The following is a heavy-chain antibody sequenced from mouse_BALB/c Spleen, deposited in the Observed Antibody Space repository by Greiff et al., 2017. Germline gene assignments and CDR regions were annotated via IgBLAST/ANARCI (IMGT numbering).Heavy chain of an antibody. V-gene: IGHV3-2*02. J-gene: IGHJ4*01. CDR2: ISYSGST. CDR3: ASGWYLYYYAMDY. Sequence: EVKVEESGPGLVKPSQSLSLTCTVTGYSITSDYAWNWIRQFPGNKLEWMGYISYSGSTSYNPSLKSRISITRDTSKNQFFLQLNSVTTEDTATYYCASGWYLYYYAMDYWGQGTSVTVSS. D-gene: IGHD2-1*01. CDR1: GYSITSDYA.